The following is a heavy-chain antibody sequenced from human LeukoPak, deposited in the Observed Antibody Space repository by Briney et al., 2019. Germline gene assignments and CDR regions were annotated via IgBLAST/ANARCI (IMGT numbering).Heavy chain of an antibody. CDR1: GGSISSSNW. D-gene: IGHD3-10*01. CDR2: IYHGGST. CDR3: ARDPPPQLLWFGESQGGFDP. Sequence: SETLSLTCAVSGGSISSSNWWSWVRQPPGKVLELIGEIYHGGSTNYNPSLKSRVTISVDKSKNQFSLKLSSVTAADTAVYYCARDPPPQLLWFGESQGGFDPWGQGTLVTVSS. J-gene: IGHJ5*02. V-gene: IGHV4-4*02.